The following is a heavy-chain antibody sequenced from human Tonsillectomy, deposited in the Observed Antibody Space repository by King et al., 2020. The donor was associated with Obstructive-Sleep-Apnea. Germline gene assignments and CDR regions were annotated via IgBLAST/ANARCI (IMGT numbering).Heavy chain of an antibody. CDR1: RYA. D-gene: IGHD2-8*02. CDR2: IWYDGSDV. J-gene: IGHJ4*02. V-gene: IGHV3-33*01. Sequence: RYAMHWVRQAPGKGLEWVALIWYDGSDVYYSDSVKGRFTISKENSKNTLYLQMNSLRAEDTAFYYCSRPGRYCRGGQCYTTYSFDSWGQGPLVTVSS. CDR3: SRPGRYCRGGQCYTTYSFDS.